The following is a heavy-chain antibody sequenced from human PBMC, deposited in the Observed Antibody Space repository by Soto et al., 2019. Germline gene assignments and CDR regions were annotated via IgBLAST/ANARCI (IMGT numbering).Heavy chain of an antibody. CDR3: AKDSGSSWYYFDY. CDR1: GYSISSGYY. CDR2: IYHSGST. J-gene: IGHJ4*02. V-gene: IGHV4-38-2*02. D-gene: IGHD6-13*01. Sequence: SETLSLTCAVSGYSISSGYYWGWIRQPPGKGLEWIGSIYHSGSTYYNPSLKSRVTISVDTSKNQFSLRAEDTAVYYCAKDSGSSWYYFDYWGQGTLVTVSS.